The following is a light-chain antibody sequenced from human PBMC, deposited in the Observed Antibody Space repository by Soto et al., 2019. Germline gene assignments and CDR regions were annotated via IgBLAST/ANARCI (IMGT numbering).Light chain of an antibody. CDR1: SSKIGADNV. CDR3: QSYESSSLSGFV. CDR2: ANS. J-gene: IGLJ1*01. Sequence: QSVLTQPPSVSGAPGQGLTISCTGTSSKIGADNVVHWYQQLPGTAPKLLIYANSNRPSGVPDRFSGSKSGISASPAITGLQAEAEAEYDCQSYESSSLSGFVFGSGTKVTVL. V-gene: IGLV1-40*01.